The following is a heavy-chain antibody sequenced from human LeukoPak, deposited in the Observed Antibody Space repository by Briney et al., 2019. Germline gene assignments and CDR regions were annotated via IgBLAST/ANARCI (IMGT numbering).Heavy chain of an antibody. J-gene: IGHJ4*02. CDR1: GYTFTSYA. CDR3: ARDLALDCSSTSCYTFDY. CDR2: INAGNGNT. D-gene: IGHD2-2*01. V-gene: IGHV1-3*03. Sequence: ASVKVSCKASGYTFTSYAMHWVRQAPGQRLEWMGWINAGNGNTKYSQEFQGRVTITRDTSASTAYMELSSLRSEDMAVYYCARDLALDCSSTSCYTFDYWGRGTLVTVSS.